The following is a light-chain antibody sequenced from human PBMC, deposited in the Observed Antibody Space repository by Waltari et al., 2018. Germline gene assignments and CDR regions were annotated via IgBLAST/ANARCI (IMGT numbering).Light chain of an antibody. CDR3: QQSYSIPLT. Sequence: DIQMTQSPSSLSASVGDRVTITCRASQTIRHYLNWYQQTPGKAPKLLMYAASSLQSGVPSRFSGSGSGTDFTLTISSLQPEDFATYFCQQSYSIPLTFGGGTKVEIK. CDR1: QTIRHY. V-gene: IGKV1-39*01. CDR2: AAS. J-gene: IGKJ4*01.